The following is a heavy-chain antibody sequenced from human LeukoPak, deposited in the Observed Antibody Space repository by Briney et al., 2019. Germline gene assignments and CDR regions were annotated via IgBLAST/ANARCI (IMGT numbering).Heavy chain of an antibody. CDR2: INTNTGNP. J-gene: IGHJ4*02. D-gene: IGHD5-18*01. CDR1: GYTFTSYA. CDR3: ARWSGPHLDTAMAVDY. Sequence: ASVKVSCKASGYTFTSYAMNWVRQAPGQGLEWMGWINTNTGNPTYAQGFTGRFVFSLDTSVSTAYLHISSLKAEDTAVYYCARWSGPHLDTAMAVDYWGQGTLVTVSS. V-gene: IGHV7-4-1*02.